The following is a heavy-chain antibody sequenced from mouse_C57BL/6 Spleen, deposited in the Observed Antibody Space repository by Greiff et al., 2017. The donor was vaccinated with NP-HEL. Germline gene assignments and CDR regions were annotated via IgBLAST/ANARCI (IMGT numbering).Heavy chain of an antibody. J-gene: IGHJ3*01. CDR3: ARLRGSWFAY. Sequence: VHVKQSGPELVKPGASVKMSCKASGYTFTDYNMHWVKQSHGKSLEWIGYINPNNGGTSYNQKFKGKATLTVNKSSSTAYMELRSLTSEDSAVYYCARLRGSWFAYWGQGTLVTVSA. CDR1: GYTFTDYN. CDR2: INPNNGGT. V-gene: IGHV1-22*01.